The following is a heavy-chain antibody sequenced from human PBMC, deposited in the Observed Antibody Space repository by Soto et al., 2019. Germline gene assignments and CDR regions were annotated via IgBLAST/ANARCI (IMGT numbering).Heavy chain of an antibody. D-gene: IGHD3-22*01. V-gene: IGHV3-15*07. CDR2: IKSKLDGGTT. CDR3: TTDSYMTTIVVRFDY. CDR1: GFPFTNAW. Sequence: PGGSLRLSCAASGFPFTNAWINWVRQAPGKGLEWVGRIKSKLDGGTTDFAASVKGRFAISRDDSTHMVYLQMTSLKTEDTAIYYCTTDSYMTTIVVRFDYWGHGTLVTVSS. J-gene: IGHJ4*01.